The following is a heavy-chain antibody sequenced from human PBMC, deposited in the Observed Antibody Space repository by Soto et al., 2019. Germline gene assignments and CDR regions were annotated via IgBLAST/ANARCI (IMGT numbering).Heavy chain of an antibody. V-gene: IGHV4-31*03. CDR1: GGFIYTCGFY. D-gene: IGHD2-2*01. CDR3: ATSLVTSRNMVDY. J-gene: IGHJ4*02. CDR2: IYYTGST. Sequence: NLSLTCTVSGGFIYTCGFYWSWIRQLPGKGLEWLGYIYYTGSTQYTPSLKSRLTITTDTSDNQFSLRLTSVNAEEKAVYSFATSLVTSRNMVDYWAPGPMVTVTS.